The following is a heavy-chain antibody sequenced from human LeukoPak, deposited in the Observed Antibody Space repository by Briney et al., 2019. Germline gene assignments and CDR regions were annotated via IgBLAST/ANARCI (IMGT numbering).Heavy chain of an antibody. D-gene: IGHD2/OR15-2a*01. Sequence: SQTLSLTCAISGDSVSSNTAAWNWIRQSPSRGLEWLGRTYYRSKWNNNYAVSVKGRITINPDTSKNQFSLQLNSVTPEDTAIYYCARDLNRAVAFDIWGPGTMVTVSP. V-gene: IGHV6-1*01. CDR1: GDSVSSNTAA. CDR3: ARDLNRAVAFDI. J-gene: IGHJ3*02. CDR2: TYYRSKWNN.